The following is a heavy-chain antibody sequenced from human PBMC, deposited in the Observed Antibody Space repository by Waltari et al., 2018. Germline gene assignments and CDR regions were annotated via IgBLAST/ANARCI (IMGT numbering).Heavy chain of an antibody. CDR2: IIPIFGTA. CDR1: GGTFSSYA. D-gene: IGHD6-19*01. J-gene: IGHJ6*02. Sequence: QVQLVQSGAEVKTPGSSVKVSCKASGGTFSSYAISWLRQAPGHGLEWMGRIIPIFGTANYAQKFQGRVTITADKSTSTAYMELSSLRSEDTAVYYCARGWGWSSGGPSEIYGMDVWGQGTTVTVSS. CDR3: ARGWGWSSGGPSEIYGMDV. V-gene: IGHV1-69*08.